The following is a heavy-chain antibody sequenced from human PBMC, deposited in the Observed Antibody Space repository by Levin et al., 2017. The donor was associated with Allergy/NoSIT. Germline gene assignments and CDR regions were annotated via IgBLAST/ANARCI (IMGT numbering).Heavy chain of an antibody. D-gene: IGHD1-26*01. J-gene: IGHJ4*02. CDR2: INLSGGST. CDR3: ASGGLNSGSRRHYFDY. V-gene: IGHV1-46*01. Sequence: ASVKVSCKTSGYTFTSYYMLWVRQAPGQGLEWMGIINLSGGSTNYAQKFQGRVTMTRDTSTDTVYMELRSLRSEDTAVYYCASGGLNSGSRRHYFDYWGQGTLVTVSS. CDR1: GYTFTSYY.